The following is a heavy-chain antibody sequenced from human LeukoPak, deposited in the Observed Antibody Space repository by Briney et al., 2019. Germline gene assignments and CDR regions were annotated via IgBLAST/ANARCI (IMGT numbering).Heavy chain of an antibody. V-gene: IGHV3-11*03. CDR2: ISSSSSYT. Sequence: GGSLRLSCAASGFTFSDYYMSWIRQAPGKGLEWVSYISSSSSYTNYADSVKGRFTISRDNAKNSLYLQMNSLRAEDTAVYYCARLESIVGAYYFDYWGQGTLVTVSS. CDR3: ARLESIVGAYYFDY. D-gene: IGHD1-26*01. CDR1: GFTFSDYY. J-gene: IGHJ4*02.